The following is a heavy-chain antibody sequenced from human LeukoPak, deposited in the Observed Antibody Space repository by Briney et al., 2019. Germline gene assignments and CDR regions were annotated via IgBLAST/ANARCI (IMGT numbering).Heavy chain of an antibody. CDR1: VYTFTGYY. J-gene: IGHJ4*02. V-gene: IGHV1-2*02. CDR2: INPNSGGI. Sequence: GASVKVSCKASVYTFTGYYMHWVRQAPGQGLEGMGWINPNSGGINYAQKFQGRVTMTRDTSISTAYMALRRQRSDDTAVYYCARAYVDTAMVPTFDYWGQGTLVSVSS. CDR3: ARAYVDTAMVPTFDY. D-gene: IGHD5-18*01.